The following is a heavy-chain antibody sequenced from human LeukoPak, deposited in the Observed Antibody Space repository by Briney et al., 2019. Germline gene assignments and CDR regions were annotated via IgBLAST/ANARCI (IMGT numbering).Heavy chain of an antibody. CDR3: ARARGGPGGYYYYYMDV. Sequence: ASVKVSCKASGYTFTSYGISWVRQAPGQGLEWMGWISAYNGSTNYAQKLQGRVTMTTDTSTSTAYMELRSLRSDDTAVYYCARARGGPGGYYYYYMDVWGKGTTVTISS. D-gene: IGHD4-23*01. V-gene: IGHV1-18*01. J-gene: IGHJ6*03. CDR2: ISAYNGST. CDR1: GYTFTSYG.